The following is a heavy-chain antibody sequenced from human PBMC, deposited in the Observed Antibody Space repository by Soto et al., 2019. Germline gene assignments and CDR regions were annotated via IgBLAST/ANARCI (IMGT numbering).Heavy chain of an antibody. CDR3: GRSTFIDV. CDR1: GFTFSSYN. V-gene: IGHV3-48*03. J-gene: IGHJ6*03. Sequence: ELRLEESGGDLVQPGGSLRLSCVASGFTFSSYNFNWVRQAPGKGLEWVSLINPSGNAVYYADSVKGRFTISRDNGRYSLFLEMSSLRAEDTGVYFCGRSTFIDVWGKGTTVIVSS. D-gene: IGHD2-2*01. CDR2: INPSGNAV.